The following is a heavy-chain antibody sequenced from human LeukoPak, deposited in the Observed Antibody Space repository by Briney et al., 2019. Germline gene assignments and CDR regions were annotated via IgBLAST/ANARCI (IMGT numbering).Heavy chain of an antibody. V-gene: IGHV3-7*01. Sequence: PGGALRLSCAAPGFSISNYWMTWVRQAPGKGLGWVANIKQDGGEKNYVDSVKGRFTISRDNAKNSLILQMNSLRDEDTAVYYCARGVWAPFDSWGQGTLVSVSS. D-gene: IGHD7-27*01. CDR2: IKQDGGEK. CDR1: GFSISNYW. CDR3: ARGVWAPFDS. J-gene: IGHJ4*02.